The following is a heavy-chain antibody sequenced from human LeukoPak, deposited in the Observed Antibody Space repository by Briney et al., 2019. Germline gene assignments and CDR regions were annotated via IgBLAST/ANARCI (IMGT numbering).Heavy chain of an antibody. J-gene: IGHJ5*02. CDR3: ARAVSWELGGWFDP. V-gene: IGHV1-2*02. D-gene: IGHD1-26*01. CDR2: INPNSGGT. CDR1: GYTFTGYY. Sequence: ASVKVSFKASGYTFTGYYMHWVRQAPGQGLEWMGWINPNSGGTNDAQKFQGRVTMTRDTSIGTAYMELSRLRSDDTAVYYCARAVSWELGGWFDPWGQGTLVTVSS.